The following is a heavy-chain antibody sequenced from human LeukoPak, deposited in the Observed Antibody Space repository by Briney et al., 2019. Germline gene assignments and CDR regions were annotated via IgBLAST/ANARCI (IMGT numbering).Heavy chain of an antibody. V-gene: IGHV3-21*01. D-gene: IGHD5-12*01. J-gene: IGHJ4*02. Sequence: GGSLRLSCAASGFSFSTYTMNWVRQAPGKGLEWVSSISSRSTYIYFADSVKGRFTISRDNAKNSLYLQMNGLRAEDTAVYYCARDPFSGFDKRVYYFDYWGQGALVTVSS. CDR1: GFSFSTYT. CDR3: ARDPFSGFDKRVYYFDY. CDR2: ISSRSTYI.